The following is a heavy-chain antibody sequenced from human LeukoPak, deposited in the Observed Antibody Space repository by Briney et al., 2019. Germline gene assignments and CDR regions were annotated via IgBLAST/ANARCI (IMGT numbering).Heavy chain of an antibody. Sequence: PGGSLRLSCTASGFTFGDYAMSWVRQAPGKGLEWVGFIRSKAYGGTTEYAASVKGRFTVSRDDSKSIAYLQMNSLKTEDTAVYYCTRGSGFYDSSGYYLYWGQGTLVTVSS. CDR3: TRGSGFYDSSGYYLY. J-gene: IGHJ4*02. V-gene: IGHV3-49*04. CDR2: IRSKAYGGTT. D-gene: IGHD3-22*01. CDR1: GFTFGDYA.